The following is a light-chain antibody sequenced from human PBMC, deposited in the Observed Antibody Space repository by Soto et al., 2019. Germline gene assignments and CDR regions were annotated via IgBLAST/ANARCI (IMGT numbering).Light chain of an antibody. V-gene: IGKV3-20*01. Sequence: EIVLTQSPGTLSLSPGERATLSCRASQSDSSSYLAWYQQKPGQAPRLVIYGASSRATGIPDRFSGSGSGTDFTLTISRLEREDFAVYYCLQYGSSPRTFGQGTKVEIK. J-gene: IGKJ1*01. CDR3: LQYGSSPRT. CDR2: GAS. CDR1: QSDSSSY.